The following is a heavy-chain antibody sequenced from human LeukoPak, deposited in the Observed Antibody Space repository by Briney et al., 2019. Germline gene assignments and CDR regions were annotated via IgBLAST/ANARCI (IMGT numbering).Heavy chain of an antibody. V-gene: IGHV4-39*07. D-gene: IGHD3-10*01. CDR2: IYYSGST. CDR1: GGSISSSSYY. J-gene: IGHJ5*02. CDR3: ARGLRRITMVRGALNWFDP. Sequence: SETLSLTCTVSGGSISSSSYYWGWIRQPPGKGLGWIGSIYYSGSTYYNPSLKSRVTISVDTSKNQFSLKLSSVTAADTAVYYCARGLRRITMVRGALNWFDPWGQGTLVTVSS.